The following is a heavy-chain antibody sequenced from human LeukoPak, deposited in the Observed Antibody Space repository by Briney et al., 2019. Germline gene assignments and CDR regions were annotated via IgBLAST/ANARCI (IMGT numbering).Heavy chain of an antibody. CDR2: ISAYNGNT. V-gene: IGHV1-18*01. Sequence: ASVKVSCKASGYTFTSYGISWVRQAPGQGLEWMGWISAYNGNTNYAQKLQDRVTMTTDTSTSTAYMELRSLRSDDTAVYFCARFSLSISSSRHYYFDYWGQGTLVTVSS. CDR1: GYTFTSYG. J-gene: IGHJ4*02. D-gene: IGHD6-13*01. CDR3: ARFSLSISSSRHYYFDY.